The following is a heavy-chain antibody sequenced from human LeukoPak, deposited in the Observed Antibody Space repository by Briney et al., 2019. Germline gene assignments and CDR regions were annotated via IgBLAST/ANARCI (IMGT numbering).Heavy chain of an antibody. CDR2: IDPSDSYT. CDR3: ARLPTVARPSPAQIDY. D-gene: IGHD6-19*01. J-gene: IGHJ4*02. CDR1: GYSFTSYW. V-gene: IGHV5-10-1*01. Sequence: GESLKISCEGSGYSFTSYWISWVRQMPGKGLEWMGRIDPSDSYTNYSPSFQGHVTISADKSISTAYLQWSSLKASDTAMYYCARLPTVARPSPAQIDYWGQGTLVTVSS.